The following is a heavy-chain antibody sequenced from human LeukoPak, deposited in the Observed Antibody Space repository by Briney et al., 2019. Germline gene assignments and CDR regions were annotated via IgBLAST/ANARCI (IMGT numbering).Heavy chain of an antibody. CDR1: GGSFSGYY. J-gene: IGHJ5*02. CDR2: INHSGST. Sequence: SETLSLTCAVYGGSFSGYYWSWIRQPPGKGLEWIGEINHSGSTNNNPSLKSRVTISVDTSKNQFSLKLSSVTAADTAVYYCARGGGGMRIYGKNWFDPWGQGTLVTVSS. V-gene: IGHV4-34*01. D-gene: IGHD3-16*01. CDR3: ARGGGGMRIYGKNWFDP.